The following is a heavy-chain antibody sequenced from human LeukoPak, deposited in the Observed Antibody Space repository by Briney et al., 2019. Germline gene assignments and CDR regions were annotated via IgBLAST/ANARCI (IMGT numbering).Heavy chain of an antibody. J-gene: IGHJ4*02. CDR2: IYHSGST. CDR3: VRGSVAAPSFLDY. Sequence: SETLSLTCTVSGYSISSGYYWGWIRQPPGKGLEWIGSIYHSGSTYYNPSLKSRVTISVDTSKNQFSLKLSSVTAADTAVYYCVRGSVAAPSFLDYWGQGTLVTVSS. CDR1: GYSISSGYY. V-gene: IGHV4-38-2*02. D-gene: IGHD6-19*01.